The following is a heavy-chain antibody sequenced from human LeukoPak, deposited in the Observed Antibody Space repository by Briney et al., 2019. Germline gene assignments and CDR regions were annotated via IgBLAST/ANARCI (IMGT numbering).Heavy chain of an antibody. V-gene: IGHV3-66*01. J-gene: IGHJ4*02. CDR1: GFTISSNY. CDR2: IYSGGST. D-gene: IGHD3-10*01. CDR3: ARDSGSRVATDFDY. Sequence: PGGSLRLSCAASGFTISSNYMSWVRQAPGKGLEWVSVIYSGGSTYYSDSVKGRFTISRDNSKNTLYLQMNSLRAEDTAVYYCARDSGSRVATDFDYWGQGTLVIVSS.